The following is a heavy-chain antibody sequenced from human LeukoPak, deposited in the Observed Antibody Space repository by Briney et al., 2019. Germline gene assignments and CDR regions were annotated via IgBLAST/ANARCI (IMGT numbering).Heavy chain of an antibody. Sequence: PGGSLRLSCAASGFTFSDYYMSWIRQAPGKGLEWVSYISSSGSTIYYADSVKGRFTISRDNAKNSLYLQMNSLRAEDTAVYYCAREFDFWSGFSLSPGAFDIWGQGTMVTVSS. J-gene: IGHJ3*02. CDR1: GFTFSDYY. CDR3: AREFDFWSGFSLSPGAFDI. CDR2: ISSSGSTI. D-gene: IGHD3-3*01. V-gene: IGHV3-11*04.